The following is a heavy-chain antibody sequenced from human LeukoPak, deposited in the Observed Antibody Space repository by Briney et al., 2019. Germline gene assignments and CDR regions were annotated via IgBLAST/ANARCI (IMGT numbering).Heavy chain of an antibody. CDR1: GFTFSSYA. CDR3: AKDYDYGDLGNFDY. V-gene: IGHV3-23*01. D-gene: IGHD4-17*01. CDR2: ISGSGGST. Sequence: PGGSLRLSCTASGFTFSSYAMSWVRQAPGKGLEWVSSISGSGGSTYYADSVKGRFTISRDNSKNTLYPQMNSLRAEDTAVYYCAKDYDYGDLGNFDYWGQGTLVTVSS. J-gene: IGHJ4*02.